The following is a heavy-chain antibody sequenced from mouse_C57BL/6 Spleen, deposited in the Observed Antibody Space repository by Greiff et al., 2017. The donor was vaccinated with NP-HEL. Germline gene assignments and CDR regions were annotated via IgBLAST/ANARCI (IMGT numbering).Heavy chain of an antibody. CDR2: ISYSGST. CDR1: GYSITSGYD. Sequence: EVKLVESGPGMVKPSQSLSLTCTVTGYSITSGYDWHWIRHFPGNKLEWMGYISYSGSTNYNPSLKNRISITHDTSKNHFFLKMNSVTTDDTATYYCARWPNYYAMDYWGQGPSVTVSS. D-gene: IGHD6-5*01. J-gene: IGHJ4*01. V-gene: IGHV3-1*01. CDR3: ARWPNYYAMDY.